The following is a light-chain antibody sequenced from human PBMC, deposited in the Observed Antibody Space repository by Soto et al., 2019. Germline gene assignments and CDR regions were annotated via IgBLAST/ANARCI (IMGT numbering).Light chain of an antibody. CDR1: RSKIGTNT. CDR2: SDN. CDR3: ATWDDCLNVVV. J-gene: IGLJ2*01. Sequence: QSVLTQPPSASGTPGQTVTISCSGSRSKIGTNTVRWFQQLPGMAPKRLIYSDNQRPSGVPDRISGSKSGTSASLAISGLQSEDEADYFCATWDDCLNVVVFGGGTKVTVL. V-gene: IGLV1-44*01.